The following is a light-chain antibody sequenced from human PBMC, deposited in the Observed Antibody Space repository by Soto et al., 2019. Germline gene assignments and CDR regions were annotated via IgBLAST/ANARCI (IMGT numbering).Light chain of an antibody. CDR2: EVS. Sequence: QSALTQPASVSGSPGQTITISCTGTSSDIGSNNYVCWFQQRPGKAPTLIIYEVSNRPSGVSTHFSGSKSGNTASLTISVLLPDDEAEYYCSSDTTTTRLFGGGTKLTVL. CDR3: SSDTTTTRL. CDR1: SSDIGSNNY. V-gene: IGLV2-14*01. J-gene: IGLJ3*02.